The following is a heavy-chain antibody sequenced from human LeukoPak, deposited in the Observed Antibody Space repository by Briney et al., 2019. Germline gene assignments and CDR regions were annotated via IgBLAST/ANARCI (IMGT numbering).Heavy chain of an antibody. V-gene: IGHV1-2*02. D-gene: IGHD2-15*01. J-gene: IGHJ5*02. CDR3: ARGPLVVVAAIGFFDP. CDR2: INPNTGGT. Sequence: ASVKVSCKASGYTFTDYYIYWVRRAPGQGLEWMGWINPNTGGTNYAQKFQGRVTMTRDTSISTAYMELTSLRSDDTAVYYCARGPLVVVAAIGFFDPWGQGTLLTVSS. CDR1: GYTFTDYY.